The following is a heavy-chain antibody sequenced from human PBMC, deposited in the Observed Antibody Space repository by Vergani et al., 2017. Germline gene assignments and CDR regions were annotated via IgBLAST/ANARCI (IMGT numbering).Heavy chain of an antibody. V-gene: IGHV1-46*02. CDR2: LNPTTGHT. CDR3: ARSIGCXAGATCQAYYFDH. D-gene: IGHD2-21*01. J-gene: IGHJ5*02. CDR1: GYIFKNYY. Sequence: VQLVQSGAEVRKPGASVTVSCTASGYIFKNYYIHWLRQAPGQAFEWMGILNPTTGHTTSAQKFMERVDMTRDPSTDTSTRTVQMTLSSLRSEDAAVYYYARSIGCXAGATCQAYYFDHWGQGTRVTVSS.